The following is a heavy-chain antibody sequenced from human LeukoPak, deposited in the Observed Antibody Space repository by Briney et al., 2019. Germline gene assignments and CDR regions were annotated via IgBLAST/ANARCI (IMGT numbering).Heavy chain of an antibody. Sequence: ASVKVSCKASGYTFTSYGISWVRQAPGQGLEWMGWISAYNGNTNYAQKLQGRVTMTTDTSTSTAYMELRSLRSDDTAVYYCARDRTYYSDSSALFDYWGQGTLVTVSS. D-gene: IGHD3-22*01. CDR1: GYTFTSYG. J-gene: IGHJ4*02. CDR3: ARDRTYYSDSSALFDY. V-gene: IGHV1-18*01. CDR2: ISAYNGNT.